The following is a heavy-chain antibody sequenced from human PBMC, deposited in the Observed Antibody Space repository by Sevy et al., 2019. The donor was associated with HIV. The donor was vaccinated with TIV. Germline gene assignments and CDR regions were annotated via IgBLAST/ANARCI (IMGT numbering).Heavy chain of an antibody. V-gene: IGHV1-8*02. J-gene: IGHJ6*02. D-gene: IGHD3-3*01. Sequence: ASVKVSCKASGDTFSTYDINWVRQAPGQGLEWMGWMSPKSGSTGFAQKFQGRLTMTRDTSKNKAYMELSSLRSEDTAVYYCASGGSGDVWNYGYYYYGMDVWGQGTTVTVSS. CDR1: GDTFSTYD. CDR3: ASGGSGDVWNYGYYYYGMDV. CDR2: MSPKSGST.